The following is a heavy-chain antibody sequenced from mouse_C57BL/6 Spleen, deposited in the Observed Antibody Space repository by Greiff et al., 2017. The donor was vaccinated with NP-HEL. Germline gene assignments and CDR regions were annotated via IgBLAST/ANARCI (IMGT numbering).Heavy chain of an antibody. Sequence: EVMLVESGGDLVKPGGSLKLSCAASGFTFSSYGMSWVRQTPDKRLEWVATISSGGSYTYYPDSVKGRFTISRDNAKNTLYLQMRSLKSEDTAMYYCARHEYYYGSGQNWYFDYWGKGTTLTVSS. J-gene: IGHJ2*01. CDR2: ISSGGSYT. CDR3: ARHEYYYGSGQNWYFDY. CDR1: GFTFSSYG. V-gene: IGHV5-6*01. D-gene: IGHD1-1*01.